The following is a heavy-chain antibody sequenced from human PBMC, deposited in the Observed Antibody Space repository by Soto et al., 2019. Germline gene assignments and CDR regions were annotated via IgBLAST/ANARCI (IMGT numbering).Heavy chain of an antibody. CDR3: ARTSRFDY. D-gene: IGHD6-6*01. CDR1: GGSFSGYY. J-gene: IGHJ4*02. CDR2: INHSGST. Sequence: QVQLQQWGAGLLKPSETLSLTCAVYGGSFSGYYWSWIRQPPGKGLEWIGEINHSGSTNYNPSLKRRVTISVDTSKNQFSLKLSAVTAADTAVYYCARTSRFDYWGQGTLVTVSS. V-gene: IGHV4-34*01.